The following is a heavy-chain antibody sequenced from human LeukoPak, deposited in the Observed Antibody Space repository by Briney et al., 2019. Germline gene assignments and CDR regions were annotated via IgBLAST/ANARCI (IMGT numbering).Heavy chain of an antibody. J-gene: IGHJ4*02. D-gene: IGHD3-22*01. V-gene: IGHV1-18*01. CDR3: ARDVGYYYDSSGYYLY. CDR1: GYTFTSYG. Sequence: ASVKVSCKASGYTFTSYGISWVRQAPGQGLEWMGWISANTGNTNYAQKFKGRVTMTTDTSTSTAYMELRSLRSDDTAVYYCARDVGYYYDSSGYYLYWGQGTLVTVSS. CDR2: ISANTGNT.